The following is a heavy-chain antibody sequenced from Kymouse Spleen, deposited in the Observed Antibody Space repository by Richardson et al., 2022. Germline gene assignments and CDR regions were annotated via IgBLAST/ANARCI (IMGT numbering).Heavy chain of an antibody. V-gene: IGHV3-74*01. CDR1: GFTFSSYW. D-gene: IGHD6-13*01. Sequence: EVQLVESGGGLVQPGGSLRLSCAASGFTFSSYWMHWVRQAPGKGLVWVSRINSDGSSTSYADSVKGRFTISRDNAKNTLYLQMNSLRAEDTAVYYCARDEDSSSWSYYYYYYGMDVWGQGTTVTVSS. CDR2: INSDGSST. J-gene: IGHJ6*02. CDR3: ARDEDSSSWSYYYYYYGMDV.